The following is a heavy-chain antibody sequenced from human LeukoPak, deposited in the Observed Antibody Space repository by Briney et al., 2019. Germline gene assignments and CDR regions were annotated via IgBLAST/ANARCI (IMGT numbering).Heavy chain of an antibody. D-gene: IGHD3-10*01. CDR1: GFTISSYG. V-gene: IGHV3-30*02. CDR3: AKDGGVRGPDYYYYMDV. Sequence: PGGSLRLSCVVSGFTISSYGMHWVRQAPGKGLEWVAFIRYDGSYKKYADSVKGRFTISRDNSKNTLYLQMNSLRAEDTAVYYCAKDGGVRGPDYYYYMDVWGKETTVTISS. CDR2: IRYDGSYK. J-gene: IGHJ6*03.